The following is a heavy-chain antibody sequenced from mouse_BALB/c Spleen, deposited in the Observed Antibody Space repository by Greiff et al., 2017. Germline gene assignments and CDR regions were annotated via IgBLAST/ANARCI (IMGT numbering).Heavy chain of an antibody. J-gene: IGHJ4*01. CDR1: GFSLTSYG. Sequence: QVQLKESGPGLVAPSQSLSITCTVSGFSLTSYGVHWVRQPPGKGLEWLGVIWAGGSTNCNSALMSRLSISKDNSKSQVFLKMNSLQTDDTAMYYCARVYGNYAMDYGGQGTSVTVSS. D-gene: IGHD2-10*02. CDR3: ARVYGNYAMDY. CDR2: IWAGGST. V-gene: IGHV2-9*02.